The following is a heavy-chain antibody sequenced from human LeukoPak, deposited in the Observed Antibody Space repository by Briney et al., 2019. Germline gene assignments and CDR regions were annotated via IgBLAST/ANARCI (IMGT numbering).Heavy chain of an antibody. CDR3: AKYGESSGYDLGS. V-gene: IGHV3-30*18. Sequence: GRSLRLSCAASGFTFSYYGIHRVRQVPGKGLEWVAVISYDGRNKFYGDSVKGRFTISRDNSKNTLDLQMSSLRPEGTAVYYCAKYGESSGYDLGSWGQGTLVSVSS. D-gene: IGHD5-12*01. J-gene: IGHJ5*02. CDR2: ISYDGRNK. CDR1: GFTFSYYG.